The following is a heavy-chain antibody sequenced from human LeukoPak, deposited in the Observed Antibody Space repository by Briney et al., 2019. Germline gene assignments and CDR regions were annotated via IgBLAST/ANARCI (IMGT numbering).Heavy chain of an antibody. D-gene: IGHD6-13*01. CDR1: GGSISSSNW. J-gene: IGHJ4*02. V-gene: IGHV4-4*02. Sequence: SETLSLTCTVSGGSISSSNWWSWVRQPPGKGLEWIGEIYHSGSTNYNPSLKSRVTISVDKSKNQFSLKLSSVTAADTAVYYCARAISSSWYGNYFDYWGQGTLVTVSS. CDR2: IYHSGST. CDR3: ARAISSSWYGNYFDY.